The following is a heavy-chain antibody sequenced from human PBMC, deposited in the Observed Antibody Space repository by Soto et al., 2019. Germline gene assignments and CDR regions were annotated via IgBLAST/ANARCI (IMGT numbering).Heavy chain of an antibody. CDR1: GFTFSSYW. Sequence: GGSLRLSCAASGFTFSSYWMSWVRQAPGKGLEWVANIKQDGSEKYYVDSVKGRFTISRDNAKNSLYLQMNSLRAEDTAVYYCARANLYDFWSGYYFDYWGQGTLVTVSS. D-gene: IGHD3-3*01. V-gene: IGHV3-7*01. J-gene: IGHJ4*02. CDR2: IKQDGSEK. CDR3: ARANLYDFWSGYYFDY.